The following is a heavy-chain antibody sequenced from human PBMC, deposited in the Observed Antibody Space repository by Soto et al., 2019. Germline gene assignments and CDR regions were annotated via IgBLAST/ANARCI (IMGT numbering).Heavy chain of an antibody. CDR3: GGKNYDSSGYFDD. CDR2: MYYSGST. CDR1: GGSISSYY. D-gene: IGHD3-22*01. J-gene: IGHJ4*02. V-gene: IGHV4-59*01. Sequence: PSETLSLTCTVSGGSISSYYWSWIRQPPGKGLEWIGYMYYSGSTNYNPSLKSRVTISVDTSKNQFSLKLSSVTAADKAVYYCGGKNYDSSGYFDDWGQGTLVTVSS.